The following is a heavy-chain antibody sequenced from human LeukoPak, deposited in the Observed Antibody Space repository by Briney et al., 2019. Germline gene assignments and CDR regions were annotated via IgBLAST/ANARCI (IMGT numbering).Heavy chain of an antibody. Sequence: ASVKVSCKASGYTFTGYYMHWVRQAPGQGLEWMGWISAYNGNTNYAQKLQGRVTMTTDTSTSTAYMELRSLRSDDTAVYYCARVAYCGGDCYRHLDYWGQGTLVTVSS. V-gene: IGHV1-18*04. D-gene: IGHD2-21*02. CDR2: ISAYNGNT. CDR1: GYTFTGYY. J-gene: IGHJ4*02. CDR3: ARVAYCGGDCYRHLDY.